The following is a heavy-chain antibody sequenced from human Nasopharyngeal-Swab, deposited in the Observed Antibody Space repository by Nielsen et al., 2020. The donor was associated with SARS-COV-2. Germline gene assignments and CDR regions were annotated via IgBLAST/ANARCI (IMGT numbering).Heavy chain of an antibody. CDR2: IYYSGST. Sequence: SETLSLTCTVSGGSISSYYWSWIRQPPGKGLEWIGYIYYSGSTNCNPSLKSRVTISVDTSKNQFSLKLRSVTAADTAVYFCARGGWCSGGSCFGRSWFDPWGQGTLVTVSS. D-gene: IGHD2-15*01. J-gene: IGHJ5*02. V-gene: IGHV4-59*01. CDR1: GGSISSYY. CDR3: ARGGWCSGGSCFGRSWFDP.